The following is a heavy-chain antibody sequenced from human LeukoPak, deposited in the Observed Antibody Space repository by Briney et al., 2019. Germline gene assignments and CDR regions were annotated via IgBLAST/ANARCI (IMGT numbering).Heavy chain of an antibody. CDR2: ISFDGSNK. CDR1: GFTFS. D-gene: IGHD3-16*01. CDR3: AREELGSSLGFDP. V-gene: IGHV3-30-3*01. J-gene: IGHJ5*02. Sequence: GGSLRLSCAASGFTFSIHWARQPPGKGLEWVAVISFDGSNKYYADSVKGRFTISRDNSKNTLYLQMNSLRAEDTAVYYCAREELGSSLGFDPWGQGTLVTVSS.